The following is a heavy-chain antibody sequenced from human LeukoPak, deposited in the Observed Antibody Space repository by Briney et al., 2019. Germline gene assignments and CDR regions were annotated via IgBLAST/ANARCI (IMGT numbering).Heavy chain of an antibody. CDR2: IYYSGST. CDR3: ARSRPPDY. CDR1: GGSISSYY. Sequence: SETLSLTCTVSGGSISSYYWSWIRQPPGKGLEWIGYIYYSGSTNYNPSLKSRVTISVNTSKNQFSLKLSSVTAADTAVYYCARSRPPDYWGQGTLVTVSS. J-gene: IGHJ4*02. V-gene: IGHV4-59*01.